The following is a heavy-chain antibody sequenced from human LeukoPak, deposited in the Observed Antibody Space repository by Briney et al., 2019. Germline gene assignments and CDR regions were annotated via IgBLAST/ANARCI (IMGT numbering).Heavy chain of an antibody. CDR2: ISSTSSLI. V-gene: IGHV3-21*01. CDR1: GFNFSSFN. J-gene: IGHJ4*02. CDR3: ARYNSGWNDY. Sequence: GGSLRLSGAASGFNFSSFNMNWVRQAPGKGLDWVSSISSTSSLIWYADSLKGRFTSSRDNAKNSLYLQMDSLRAEDTAVYYCARYNSGWNDYWGQGTLVTVSS. D-gene: IGHD6-19*01.